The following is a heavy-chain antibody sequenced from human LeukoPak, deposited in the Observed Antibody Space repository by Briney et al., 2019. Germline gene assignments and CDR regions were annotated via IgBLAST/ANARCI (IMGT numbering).Heavy chain of an antibody. CDR2: ISYDGSNK. Sequence: GRSLRLSCAASGFTFSSHAMHWVRQAPGKGLEWVAVISYDGSNKYYADSVKGRFTISRDNSKNTLYLQMNSLRAEDTAVYYCARDRLAVAELDYWGQGTLVTVSS. J-gene: IGHJ4*02. CDR1: GFTFSSHA. CDR3: ARDRLAVAELDY. D-gene: IGHD6-19*01. V-gene: IGHV3-30-3*01.